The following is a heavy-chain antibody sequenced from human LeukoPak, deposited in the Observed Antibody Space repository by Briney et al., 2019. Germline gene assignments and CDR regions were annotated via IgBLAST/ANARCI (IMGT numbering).Heavy chain of an antibody. CDR3: ARGPFRYDSSGYYYDFELDY. Sequence: VASVKVSCKASGYTFTSYGISWVRQAPGQGLEWMGWISTYNGNTNYARKLQGSVTMTTDPSTTTAYMELRSLRSDDTAVYYCARGPFRYDSSGYYYDFELDYWGQGTLVTVSS. CDR1: GYTFTSYG. D-gene: IGHD3-22*01. CDR2: ISTYNGNT. J-gene: IGHJ4*02. V-gene: IGHV1-18*01.